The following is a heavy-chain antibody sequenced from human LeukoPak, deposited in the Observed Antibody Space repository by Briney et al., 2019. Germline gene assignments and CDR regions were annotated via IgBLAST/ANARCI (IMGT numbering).Heavy chain of an antibody. J-gene: IGHJ3*02. V-gene: IGHV4-4*09. CDR2: IYTSGST. Sequence: SETLSLTCTVSGGSISSYYWSWIRKPPGKGLEWIGYIYTSGSTNYNPSLKSRVTISVDTSKNQFSLKLSSVTAADTAVYYCARHYDPDAFDIWGQGTMVTVSS. CDR1: GGSISSYY. CDR3: ARHYDPDAFDI. D-gene: IGHD3-22*01.